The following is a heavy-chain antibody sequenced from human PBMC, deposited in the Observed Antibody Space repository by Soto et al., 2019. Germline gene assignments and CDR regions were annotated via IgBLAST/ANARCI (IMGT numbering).Heavy chain of an antibody. V-gene: IGHV3-49*04. Sequence: EVQLLESGGGLVQPGGSLRLSCAASGFTFSSYAMSWVRQAPGKGLEWLGFIRNKAYGGTTEYAASVEGRFSISRDDSKSIAYLQMNSLKTEDTAVYYCTRDGRYSGYPPPAFWGQGTLVIVSS. CDR2: IRNKAYGGTT. CDR3: TRDGRYSGYPPPAF. CDR1: GFTFSSYA. J-gene: IGHJ4*02. D-gene: IGHD5-12*01.